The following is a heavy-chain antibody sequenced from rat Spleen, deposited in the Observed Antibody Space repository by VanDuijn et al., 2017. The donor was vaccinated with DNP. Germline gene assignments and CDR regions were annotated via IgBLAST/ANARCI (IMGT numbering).Heavy chain of an antibody. CDR3: ANYNYYDGTY. D-gene: IGHD1-12*02. CDR1: GFTFSSFP. Sequence: EVQLVESGGGLVQPGRSMKLSCAASGFTFSSFPMAWVRQAPTKGLEWVASINADGGSTYYPDSVKGRFTISRDNAENTVYLQMNSLRSEDSATYYCANYNYYDGTYWGQGVMVTVSS. CDR2: INADGGST. J-gene: IGHJ2*01. V-gene: IGHV5-46*01.